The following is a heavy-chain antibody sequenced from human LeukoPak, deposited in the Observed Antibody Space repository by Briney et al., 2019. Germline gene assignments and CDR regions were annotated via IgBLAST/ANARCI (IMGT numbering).Heavy chain of an antibody. D-gene: IGHD3-22*01. CDR2: IYYSGST. V-gene: IGHV4-39*07. CDR1: GGSISTTGYY. CDR3: AGTKGDYDSSGYSASLDY. Sequence: SETLSLTCTVSGGSISTTGYYWAWIRQPPGKGLQWIASIYYSGSTYYNSSLKSRVTISVDTSKNQFSLKLSSVTAADTAVYYCAGTKGDYDSSGYSASLDYWGQGTLVTVSS. J-gene: IGHJ4*02.